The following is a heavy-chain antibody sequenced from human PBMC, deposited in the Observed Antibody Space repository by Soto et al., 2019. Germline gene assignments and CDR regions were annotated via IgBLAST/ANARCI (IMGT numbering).Heavy chain of an antibody. J-gene: IGHJ6*02. Sequence: QVQLQQSGPGLVKPSQTLSLTCAISGDSVSSNSAAWNWIRQSPSRGLEWLGRTYYRSKWYNDYAVSVKSRITITPDTSKNQFSLKMNSVTPEDTAVYYCARDRVRDYVWGSYRLYGMDVWGQGTTVTVSS. CDR1: GDSVSSNSAA. D-gene: IGHD3-16*02. V-gene: IGHV6-1*01. CDR3: ARDRVRDYVWGSYRLYGMDV. CDR2: TYYRSKWYN.